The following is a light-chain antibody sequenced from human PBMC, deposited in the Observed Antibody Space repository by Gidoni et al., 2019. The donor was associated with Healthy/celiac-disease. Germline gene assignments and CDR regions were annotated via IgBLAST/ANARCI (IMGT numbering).Light chain of an antibody. V-gene: IGKV3-20*01. J-gene: IGKJ4*01. CDR2: GAS. CDR1: QSVSSSY. CDR3: QQYGSSPLT. Sequence: EILLTWSPATLSWSPGERATLSCRASQSVSSSYLAWYQQKPGQAPRLLIYGASSRATGIPDRFSGSGSGTDFTLTISRLEPEDFAVYYCQQYGSSPLTFGGGTKVEIK.